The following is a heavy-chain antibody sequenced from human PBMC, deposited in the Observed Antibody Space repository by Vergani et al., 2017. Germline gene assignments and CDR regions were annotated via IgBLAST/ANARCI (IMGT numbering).Heavy chain of an antibody. CDR3: ARDPHIAVAGIAKYGMDV. CDR2: ISAYNGNT. J-gene: IGHJ6*02. V-gene: IGHV1-18*01. Sequence: QVQLVQSGAEVKKPGASVKVSCKASGYTFTSYGVSWVRQAPGQGLEWMGWISAYNGNTNYAQKLQGRVTMTTDTSTSTAYMELRSLRSDDTAVYYCARDPHIAVAGIAKYGMDVWGQGTTVTVSS. D-gene: IGHD6-19*01. CDR1: GYTFTSYG.